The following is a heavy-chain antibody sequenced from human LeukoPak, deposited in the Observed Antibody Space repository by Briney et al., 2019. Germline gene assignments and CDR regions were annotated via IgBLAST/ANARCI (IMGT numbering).Heavy chain of an antibody. J-gene: IGHJ4*02. V-gene: IGHV3-11*04. D-gene: IGHD3-22*01. CDR1: GFTFSDYC. CDR3: ARDDSSVYHNAPDY. Sequence: GGSLRLSCAASGFTFSDYCMSWIRQAPGKGLEWVSYISSSGSTIYYADSVKGRFTISRDNAKNSLYLQMNSLRAEDTAVYYCARDDSSVYHNAPDYWGQGTLVTVSS. CDR2: ISSSGSTI.